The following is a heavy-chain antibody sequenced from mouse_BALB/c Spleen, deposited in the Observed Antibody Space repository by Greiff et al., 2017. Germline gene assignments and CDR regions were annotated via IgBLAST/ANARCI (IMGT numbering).Heavy chain of an antibody. V-gene: IGHV1S81*02. Sequence: QVQLQQSGAELVKPGASVKLSCKASGYTFTSYYMYWVKQRPGQGLEWIGEINPSNGGTNFNEKFKSKATLTVDKSSSTAYMQLSSLTSEDSAVYYCTRDSSGLFAYWGQGTLVTVSA. J-gene: IGHJ3*01. D-gene: IGHD3-2*01. CDR1: GYTFTSYY. CDR3: TRDSSGLFAY. CDR2: INPSNGGT.